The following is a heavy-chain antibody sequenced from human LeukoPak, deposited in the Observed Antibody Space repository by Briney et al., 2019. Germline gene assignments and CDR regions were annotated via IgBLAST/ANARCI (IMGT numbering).Heavy chain of an antibody. V-gene: IGHV1-46*01. CDR1: GYTFTGYY. Sequence: ASVKVSCKASGYTFTGYYMHWVRQAPGQGLEWMGIINPSGGSTSYAQKFQGRVTMTRDTSTSTVYMELSSPRSEDTAVYYCARDPVIAVAGPGFDYWGQGTLVTVSS. J-gene: IGHJ4*02. CDR2: INPSGGST. D-gene: IGHD6-19*01. CDR3: ARDPVIAVAGPGFDY.